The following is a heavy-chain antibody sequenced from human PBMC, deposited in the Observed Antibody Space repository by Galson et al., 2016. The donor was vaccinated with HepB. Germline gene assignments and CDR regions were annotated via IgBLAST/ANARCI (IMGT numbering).Heavy chain of an antibody. Sequence: SLRLSCAASGFSFSTYGMHWVRQAPGKGLEWVAGIWHDGSIKYYGESVKGRFTISRDNSKNTLFLQLTALRVEDTAVYYCARDYSRSGPMYPYYYMDVWGKGTTVTVSS. CDR3: ARDYSRSGPMYPYYYMDV. V-gene: IGHV3-33*01. D-gene: IGHD6-13*01. CDR2: IWHDGSIK. J-gene: IGHJ6*03. CDR1: GFSFSTYG.